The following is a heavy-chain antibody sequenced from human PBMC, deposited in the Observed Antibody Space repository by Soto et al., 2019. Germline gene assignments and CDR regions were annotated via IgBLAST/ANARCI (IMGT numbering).Heavy chain of an antibody. CDR1: GCSISSYY. D-gene: IGHD6-25*01. J-gene: IGHJ5*02. Sequence: SETLSLTCTVSGCSISSYYWSLIRQPPGKGLEWIGYIYYSGSTNYNPSLKSRVTISVDTSKNQFSLKLSSVTAADTAVYYCARPHGGSSGWDNWFDPWGQGTLVTVSS. V-gene: IGHV4-59*01. CDR3: ARPHGGSSGWDNWFDP. CDR2: IYYSGST.